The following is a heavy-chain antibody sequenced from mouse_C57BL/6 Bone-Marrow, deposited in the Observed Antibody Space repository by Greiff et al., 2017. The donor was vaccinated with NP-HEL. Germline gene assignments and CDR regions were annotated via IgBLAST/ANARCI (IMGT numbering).Heavy chain of an antibody. J-gene: IGHJ1*03. CDR3: NLYGNYLYFDV. D-gene: IGHD2-1*01. CDR1: GFNIKDDY. V-gene: IGHV14-4*01. Sequence: VHVKQSGAELVRPGASVKLSCTASGFNIKDDYMHWVKQRPEQGLEWIGWIDPENGDTEYASKFQGKATITADTSSNTAYLQLSSLTSEDTAVYYCNLYGNYLYFDVWGTGTTVTVSS. CDR2: IDPENGDT.